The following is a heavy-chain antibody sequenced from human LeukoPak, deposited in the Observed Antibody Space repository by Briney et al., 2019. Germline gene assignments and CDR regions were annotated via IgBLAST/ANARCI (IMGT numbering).Heavy chain of an antibody. V-gene: IGHV4-30-2*01. CDR1: GGSISSGGYS. D-gene: IGHD6-13*01. J-gene: IGHJ5*02. CDR2: IYHSGST. CDR3: ARAAAAGGWFDP. Sequence: SETLSLTCAASGGSISSGGYSWSWIRQPPGKGLEWIGYIYHSGSTYYNPSLKSRVTISVDRSKNQFSLKLSTVTAADTAVYYCARAAAAGGWFDPWGQGTLVTVSS.